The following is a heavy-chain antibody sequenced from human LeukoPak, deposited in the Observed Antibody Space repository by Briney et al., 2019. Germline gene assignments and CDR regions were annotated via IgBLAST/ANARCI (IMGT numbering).Heavy chain of an antibody. Sequence: SETLSLTCTVSGVSISSGNYYWSWVRQPAGKGLEWIVRIYTSGSTNYNPSLKSRVTIAVDTSKNQFSLKLTSVTAADTAVYYCAIYCSISSCQGNWFDPWGQGTLVTVSS. CDR2: IYTSGST. CDR3: AIYCSISSCQGNWFDP. V-gene: IGHV4-61*02. CDR1: GVSISSGNYY. J-gene: IGHJ5*02. D-gene: IGHD2-2*01.